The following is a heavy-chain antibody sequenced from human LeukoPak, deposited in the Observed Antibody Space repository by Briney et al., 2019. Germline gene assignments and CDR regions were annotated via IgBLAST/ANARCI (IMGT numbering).Heavy chain of an antibody. D-gene: IGHD1-1*01. Sequence: SETLSLTCTVSGGSISSSSYYWGWIRQPPGKGLEWIGSIYYSGSTYYNPSLKSRVTISVDTSKSQFSLKLSSVTAADTAVYYCARHYKSSHYYMDVWGKGTTVTVSS. J-gene: IGHJ6*03. CDR2: IYYSGST. CDR3: ARHYKSSHYYMDV. CDR1: GGSISSSSYY. V-gene: IGHV4-39*01.